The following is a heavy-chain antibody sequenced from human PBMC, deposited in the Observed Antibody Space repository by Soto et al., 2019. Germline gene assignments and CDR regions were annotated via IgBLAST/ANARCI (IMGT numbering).Heavy chain of an antibody. CDR1: GFTFSSYG. CDR2: IWYDGSNK. J-gene: IGHJ4*02. D-gene: IGHD6-19*01. V-gene: IGHV3-33*01. Sequence: QVQLVESGGGVVQPGRSLRLSCAASGFTFSSYGMHWVRQAPGKGLEWVAVIWYDGSNKYYADSVKGRFTISRDNSKNTLYLQMNSLRDEDTAVYYCARENSSGWYFDYWGQGTLVTVSS. CDR3: ARENSSGWYFDY.